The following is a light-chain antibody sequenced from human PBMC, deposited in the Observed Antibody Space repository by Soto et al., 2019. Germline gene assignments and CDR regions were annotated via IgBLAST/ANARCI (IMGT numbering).Light chain of an antibody. CDR3: QQFNDFPLT. V-gene: IGKV1D-13*01. Sequence: IQLTQSPSSLSASVGDRVTITCRAGQDISSALAWYQQKPGKAPKLLLYDASSLDAGVPSRFSGSGSGTDFTLSITSLRPEDFATYYCQQFNDFPLTFGGGTRVQIK. CDR2: DAS. CDR1: QDISSA. J-gene: IGKJ4*01.